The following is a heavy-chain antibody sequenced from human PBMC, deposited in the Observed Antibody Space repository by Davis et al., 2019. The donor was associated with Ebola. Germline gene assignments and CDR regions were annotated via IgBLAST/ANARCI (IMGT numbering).Heavy chain of an antibody. D-gene: IGHD2-15*01. V-gene: IGHV1-18*01. Sequence: ASVKVSCKASGYTFTSYAMHWVRQAPGQRLEWMGWISAYNGNTNYAQKLQGRVTMTTDTSTSTAYMELRSLRSDDTAVYYCAREGYCSGGSCYYTLEYYYYGMDVWGQGTTVTVSS. CDR3: AREGYCSGGSCYYTLEYYYYGMDV. J-gene: IGHJ6*02. CDR1: GYTFTSYA. CDR2: ISAYNGNT.